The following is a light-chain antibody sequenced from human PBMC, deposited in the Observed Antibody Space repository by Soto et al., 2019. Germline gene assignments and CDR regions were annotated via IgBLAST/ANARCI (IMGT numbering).Light chain of an antibody. J-gene: IGLJ2*01. CDR3: SSYGGSNTVV. V-gene: IGLV2-8*01. CDR2: EVS. Sequence: QSALTQPPSASGSPGQSVTISCTGSSSDVGGYNYVSWYQQHPGKAPKLMIYEVSKRPSGVPDRLSGSKSGTTASLTGSGLQAEDEDDYYCSSYGGSNTVVFGGGTKLTVL. CDR1: SSDVGGYNY.